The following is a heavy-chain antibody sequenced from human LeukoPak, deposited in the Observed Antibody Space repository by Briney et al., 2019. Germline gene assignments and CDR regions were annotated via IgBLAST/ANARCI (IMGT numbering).Heavy chain of an antibody. J-gene: IGHJ4*02. D-gene: IGHD3-3*01. V-gene: IGHV4-34*01. Sequence: PSETLSLTCAVYGGSFIGYYWSWIRQPPGKGLEWVGEINHSGGANYNPSLKSRVTISADTSKSQFSLKLGSVTAADTAVYYCARVPLRFLEPFDYWGQGTLVTVSS. CDR2: INHSGGA. CDR3: ARVPLRFLEPFDY. CDR1: GGSFIGYY.